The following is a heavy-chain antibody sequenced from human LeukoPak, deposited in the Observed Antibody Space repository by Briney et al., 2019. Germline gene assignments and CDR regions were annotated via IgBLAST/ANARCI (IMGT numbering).Heavy chain of an antibody. J-gene: IGHJ4*02. V-gene: IGHV5-51*01. D-gene: IGHD3-22*01. CDR2: IYPGDSDT. Sequence: KPGESLKISCKGSGYSFTSYWIGWVRQMPGKGPEWMGIIYPGDSDTRYSPSFQGQVTISADKSISTAYLQWSSLKASDTAMYYCARPSVTYYDSSGYYYVIDYWGQGTLVIVSS. CDR1: GYSFTSYW. CDR3: ARPSVTYYDSSGYYYVIDY.